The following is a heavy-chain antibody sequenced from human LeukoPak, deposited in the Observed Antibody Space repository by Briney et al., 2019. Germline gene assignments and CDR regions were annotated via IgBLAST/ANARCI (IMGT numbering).Heavy chain of an antibody. D-gene: IGHD5-18*01. CDR1: GFTFSNYG. CDR3: ARHLSGVTGYTYGRGIDY. J-gene: IGHJ4*02. V-gene: IGHV3-7*01. Sequence: PGGSLRHSCAASGFTFSNYGKNWVRQAPAKGLEWVANIQKDGSEKYYVDSVKGRFTSSRDNAKKSLYLQMNSLRAEDTAVYYCARHLSGVTGYTYGRGIDYWGQGTLVTVSS. CDR2: IQKDGSEK.